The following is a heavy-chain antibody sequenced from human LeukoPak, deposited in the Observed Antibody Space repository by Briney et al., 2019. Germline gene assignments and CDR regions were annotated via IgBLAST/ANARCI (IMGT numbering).Heavy chain of an antibody. J-gene: IGHJ4*02. CDR2: MNPNSGNT. Sequence: ASVKVSCKASGYTFTSYDINWVRQATGQGLEWMGWMNPNSGNTGYAQKFQGRVTITRNTSISTAYMELSSLRSDDTAVYYCARAKWAVAGVSLWGQGTLVTVSS. D-gene: IGHD6-19*01. V-gene: IGHV1-8*01. CDR1: GYTFTSYD. CDR3: ARAKWAVAGVSL.